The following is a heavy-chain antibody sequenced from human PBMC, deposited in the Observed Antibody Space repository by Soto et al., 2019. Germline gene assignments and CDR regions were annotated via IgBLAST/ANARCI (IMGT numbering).Heavy chain of an antibody. V-gene: IGHV3-7*01. J-gene: IGHJ4*02. CDR2: IKEDGSEK. CDR3: ARIKPGCYDYFEY. Sequence: RGSLRLSCAASGLTFNGYWMSWVRQAPGKGLEWVANIKEDGSEKDYVDSVKGRFTISRDNAKKSLYLQMNSLRAEDTAMYYCARIKPGCYDYFEYWGTGTLVTVSS. CDR1: GLTFNGYW. D-gene: IGHD2-2*01.